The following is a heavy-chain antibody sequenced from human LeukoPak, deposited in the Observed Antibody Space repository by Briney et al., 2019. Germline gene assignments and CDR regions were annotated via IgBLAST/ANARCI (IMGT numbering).Heavy chain of an antibody. J-gene: IGHJ4*02. CDR3: ARGFYRVRHDQSTYYFVH. V-gene: IGHV3-23*01. CDR1: GFTFSAYA. D-gene: IGHD3-16*02. Sequence: PGGSLRLSCAASGFTFSAYAMNWVRQAPGKGLEWVSVITNTHTTYYADSVKGRFTISRDNSKNTLYLQMNSLRAEDTAVYYCARGFYRVRHDQSTYYFVHWGQGTLVTVSS. CDR2: ITNTHTT.